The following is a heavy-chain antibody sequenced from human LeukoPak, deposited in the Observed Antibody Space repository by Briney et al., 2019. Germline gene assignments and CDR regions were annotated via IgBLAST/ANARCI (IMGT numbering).Heavy chain of an antibody. CDR2: IYSGSST. CDR3: VRGYSFGPYGMDV. V-gene: IGHV3-53*04. J-gene: IGHJ6*02. D-gene: IGHD2-15*01. CDR1: GFTVSSNY. Sequence: PGGSLRLSCVASGFTVSSNYMSWVRQAPGKGLEWVSVIYSGSSTYYAESVKGRFTISRNTSKNTLYLQMSSLRAEDTAVYFCVRGYSFGPYGMDVWGQGTTVTVSS.